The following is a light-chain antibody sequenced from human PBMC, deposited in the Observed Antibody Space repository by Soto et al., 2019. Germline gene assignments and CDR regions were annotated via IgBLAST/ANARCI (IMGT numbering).Light chain of an antibody. V-gene: IGKV3-15*01. CDR2: GAS. Sequence: EIVMTQSPATLSVSPGERTTLSCRASHRFSSYLSCYQQKPGQAPRLLIYGASTRATGIPARFSGSGSGTEFTLTISILQSEDFAVYYCQQYNNWPRTFGAGTKVDIK. CDR3: QQYNNWPRT. J-gene: IGKJ4*02. CDR1: HRFSSY.